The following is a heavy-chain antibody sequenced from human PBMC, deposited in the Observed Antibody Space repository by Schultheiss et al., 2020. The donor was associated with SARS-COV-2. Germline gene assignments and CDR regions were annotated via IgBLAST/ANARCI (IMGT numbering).Heavy chain of an antibody. J-gene: IGHJ4*02. CDR2: ISGSGGST. CDR1: GFTFSSYE. CDR3: ARVPGNVTDY. V-gene: IGHV3-23*01. Sequence: GESLKISCAASGFTFSSYEMNWVRQAPGKGLEWVSAISGSGGSTYYADSVKGRFTISRDNSKNTLYLQMNSLRAEDTAVYYCARVPGNVTDYWGQGTLVTVSS. D-gene: IGHD1-1*01.